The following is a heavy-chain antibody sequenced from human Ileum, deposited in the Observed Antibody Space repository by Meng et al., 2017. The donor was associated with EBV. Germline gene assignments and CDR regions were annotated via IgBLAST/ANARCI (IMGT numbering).Heavy chain of an antibody. V-gene: IGHV4-39*01. Sequence: LLRQESGPGLGNPSETLSLTCTVSGGSISSSSYYWAWTRQPPGEGLEWIGSVVYSGTTYYTSSLKSRVSISVDTSKNQFSLKLSSVTAADTAVYYCARHHHSPTFDYWGQGTLVTVSS. D-gene: IGHD1-14*01. CDR3: ARHHHSPTFDY. CDR2: VVYSGTT. J-gene: IGHJ4*02. CDR1: GGSISSSSYY.